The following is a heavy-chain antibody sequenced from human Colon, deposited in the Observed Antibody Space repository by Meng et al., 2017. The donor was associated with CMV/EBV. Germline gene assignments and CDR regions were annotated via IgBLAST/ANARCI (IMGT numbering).Heavy chain of an antibody. D-gene: IGHD5-12*01. CDR1: GESFSGFY. J-gene: IGHJ4*02. CDR3: ARAPDIGCRPPGPFQY. Sequence: QVHLQQCGAGLLLPSENLYLTCAVYGESFSGFYWSWIRQLPGKGLEWIGEINHSGSTNDNPSLKSRVTISVDTSKNQFSLKLSSVTAADTAVYYCARAPDIGCRPPGPFQYWSQGALVTVSS. CDR2: INHSGST. V-gene: IGHV4-34*01.